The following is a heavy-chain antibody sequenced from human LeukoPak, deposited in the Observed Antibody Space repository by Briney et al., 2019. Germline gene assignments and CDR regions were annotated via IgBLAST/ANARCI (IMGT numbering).Heavy chain of an antibody. V-gene: IGHV3-15*01. D-gene: IGHD3-22*01. Sequence: GGSLRLSCAASGFTFTNAWMSWVRQAPGKGLEWVGRIKSKTDGGTADYAGPVKGRFTISRDDSKNTLYLQMNSLKTEDTAVYYCTKYYYDSSGYLYYFDYWGQGTLVTVSS. CDR3: TKYYYDSSGYLYYFDY. J-gene: IGHJ4*02. CDR1: GFTFTNAW. CDR2: IKSKTDGGTA.